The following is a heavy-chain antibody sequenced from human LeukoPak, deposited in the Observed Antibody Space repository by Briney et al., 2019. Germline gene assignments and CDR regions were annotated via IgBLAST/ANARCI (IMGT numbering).Heavy chain of an antibody. CDR1: GGTFGSYA. CDR3: ARVIVGATSPFDI. V-gene: IGHV1-69*04. J-gene: IGHJ3*02. Sequence: SVKVSCKASGGTFGSYAISWVRQAPGQGLEWMGRIIPTLGIANYAQKFQGRVMITADKSTSTAYMELSSLRSEDTAVYYCARVIVGATSPFDIWGQGTMVTVSS. D-gene: IGHD1-26*01. CDR2: IIPTLGIA.